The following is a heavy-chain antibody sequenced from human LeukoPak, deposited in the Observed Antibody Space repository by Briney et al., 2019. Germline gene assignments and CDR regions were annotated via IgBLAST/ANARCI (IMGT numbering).Heavy chain of an antibody. CDR2: IIPIFGTA. D-gene: IGHD6-13*01. J-gene: IGHJ6*03. CDR3: ARGRRGRRQLAQTTYYYYYYMDV. CDR1: GGTFSSYA. V-gene: IGHV1-69*06. Sequence: GASVKVSCKASGGTFSSYAISWVRQAPGQGLEWMGGIIPIFGTANYAQKFQGRVTITADKSTSTAYMELSSLRSEDTAVYYCARGRRGRRQLAQTTYYYYYYMDVWGKGTTVTVSS.